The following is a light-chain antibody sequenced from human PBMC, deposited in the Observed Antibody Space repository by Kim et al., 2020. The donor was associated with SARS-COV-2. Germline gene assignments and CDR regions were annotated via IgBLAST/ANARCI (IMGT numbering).Light chain of an antibody. CDR3: QTWGTVTWV. CDR2: LNSDGSH. Sequence: QPVLTQSPSASASLGASVKLTCTLSSGHSSYAIAWHQQQPEKGPRYLMKLNSDGSHTKGDGIPDRFSGSSSGAERYLTISSLPSEDEADYYCQTWGTVTWVFGGGTQLTVL. J-gene: IGLJ3*02. V-gene: IGLV4-69*01. CDR1: SGHSSYA.